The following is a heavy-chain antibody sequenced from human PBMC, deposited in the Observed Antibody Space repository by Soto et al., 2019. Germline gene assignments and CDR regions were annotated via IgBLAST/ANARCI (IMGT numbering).Heavy chain of an antibody. CDR2: MYNTGST. V-gene: IGHV4-59*12. CDR3: ARAGVVGATALDY. Sequence: SETLSLTCTVSGGSISGYYWSWIRQPPGKGLEWIGYMYNTGSTYYNPSLKSRVTISVDRSKNQFSLKLSSVTAADTAVYYCARAGVVGATALDYWVQGTLVTV. J-gene: IGHJ4*02. CDR1: GGSISGYY. D-gene: IGHD1-26*01.